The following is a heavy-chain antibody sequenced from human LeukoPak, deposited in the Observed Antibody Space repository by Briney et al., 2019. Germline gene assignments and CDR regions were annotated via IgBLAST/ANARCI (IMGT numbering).Heavy chain of an antibody. V-gene: IGHV4-39*07. J-gene: IGHJ6*02. CDR1: GGSISSTSNY. CDR3: ARDTPMVRGVINYYYGMDV. Sequence: SETLSLTCTVSGGSISSTSNYWGWIRQPPGKGLEWIGSIYFGGTTYYNPSLKSRVTMSVDTSTNQFSLKVRTVTAADTAVYYCARDTPMVRGVINYYYGMDVWGQGTTVTVSS. D-gene: IGHD3-10*01. CDR2: IYFGGTT.